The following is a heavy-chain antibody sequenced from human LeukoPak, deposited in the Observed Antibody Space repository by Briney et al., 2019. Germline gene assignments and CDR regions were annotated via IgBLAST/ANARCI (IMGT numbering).Heavy chain of an antibody. J-gene: IGHJ6*03. Sequence: SETLSLTCSVSGGSISTSSYYWGWIRQPPGKGLEWIGTIYYSGSTYYNPSLTSRVTISVDTSKNQFSLQLNSVTPEDTAVYYCARAKNYSSSSHRNGTNRYYYYMDVWGKGTTVTVSS. CDR2: IYYSGST. V-gene: IGHV4-39*01. D-gene: IGHD6-6*01. CDR3: ARAKNYSSSSHRNGTNRYYYYMDV. CDR1: GGSISTSSYY.